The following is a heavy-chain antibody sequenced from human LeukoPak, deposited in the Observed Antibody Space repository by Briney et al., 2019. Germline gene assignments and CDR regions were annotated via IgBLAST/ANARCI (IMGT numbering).Heavy chain of an antibody. Sequence: GGSLRLSCAASGFTFDDYAMHWVRQAPGKGLEWVSGISWNSGSIGYADSVKGRFTISRDNAKNSLYLQMNSLRAEDTALYYCAKDMSPYCGVDCYSPIFDYWGQVTLVTVSS. V-gene: IGHV3-9*01. D-gene: IGHD2-21*02. CDR3: AKDMSPYCGVDCYSPIFDY. CDR2: ISWNSGSI. J-gene: IGHJ4*02. CDR1: GFTFDDYA.